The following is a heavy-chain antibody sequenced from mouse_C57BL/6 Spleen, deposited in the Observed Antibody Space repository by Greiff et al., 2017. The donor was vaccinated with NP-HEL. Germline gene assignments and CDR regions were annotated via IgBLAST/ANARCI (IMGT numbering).Heavy chain of an antibody. CDR1: GYTFTSYD. J-gene: IGHJ4*01. D-gene: IGHD1-1*01. CDR2: IYPGDGST. V-gene: IGHV1-85*01. Sequence: VQLQQSGPELVKPGASVKLSCKASGYTFTSYDINWVKQRPGQGLEWIGWIYPGDGSTKYNEKFKGKATLTVDTSSSTAYMELHSLTSEDSAVYFCARTPDYYGSSYYAMDYWGQGTSVTVSS. CDR3: ARTPDYYGSSYYAMDY.